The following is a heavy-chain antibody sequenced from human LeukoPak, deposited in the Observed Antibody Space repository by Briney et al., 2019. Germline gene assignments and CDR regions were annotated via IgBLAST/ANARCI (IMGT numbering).Heavy chain of an antibody. CDR2: IYSGGST. J-gene: IGHJ4*02. CDR3: ARERSDYQNFDY. CDR1: GFTVSSNY. D-gene: IGHD4-17*01. V-gene: IGHV3-53*01. Sequence: GGSLRLSCAASGFTVSSNYMSWVRQAPGKGLEWVSAIYSGGSTYYADSVKGRFTISRDNSKNTLYLQMNSLRAEDTAVYYCARERSDYQNFDYWGQGTLVTVSS.